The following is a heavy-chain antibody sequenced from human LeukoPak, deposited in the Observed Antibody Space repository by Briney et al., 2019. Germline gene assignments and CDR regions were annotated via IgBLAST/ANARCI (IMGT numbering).Heavy chain of an antibody. J-gene: IGHJ4*02. CDR3: AKGNDYGDYWVDY. V-gene: IGHV3-23*01. Sequence: GGSLRLSCAASGFTFSSHAMSWVRQAPGKGLEWASAISGSGGSTYYADSVKGRFTISRDNSKNTLYLQMNSLRAEDTAVYYCAKGNDYGDYWVDYWGQGSLVIVSS. CDR2: ISGSGGST. CDR1: GFTFSSHA. D-gene: IGHD4-17*01.